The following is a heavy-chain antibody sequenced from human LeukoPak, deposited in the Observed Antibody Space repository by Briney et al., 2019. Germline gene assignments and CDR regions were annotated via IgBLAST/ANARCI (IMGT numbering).Heavy chain of an antibody. V-gene: IGHV3-23*01. CDR2: ISGSGGST. J-gene: IGHJ1*01. CDR3: AGYSSGWTSEYFQH. D-gene: IGHD6-19*01. Sequence: GGSLRLSCAASGFTFSSYAMSWVRQAPGRGLEWVSAISGSGGSTYYADSVKGRFTISRDNSKNTLYLQMNSLRAEDTAVYYCAGYSSGWTSEYFQHWDQGTLVTVSS. CDR1: GFTFSSYA.